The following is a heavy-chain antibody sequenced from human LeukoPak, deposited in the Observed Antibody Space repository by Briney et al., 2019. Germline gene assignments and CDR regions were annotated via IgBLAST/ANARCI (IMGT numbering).Heavy chain of an antibody. D-gene: IGHD6-19*01. CDR1: GFTFSSYW. CDR2: IKQDESEK. CDR3: ARDSSGWYDY. Sequence: GGSLRLSCAASGFTFSSYWMTWVRQAPGKGLEWVANIKQDESEKYYVDSVEGRFTISRDNAKDSLFLQMESLRVEDTAVYYCARDSSGWYDYWGQGTLVTVSS. V-gene: IGHV3-7*01. J-gene: IGHJ4*02.